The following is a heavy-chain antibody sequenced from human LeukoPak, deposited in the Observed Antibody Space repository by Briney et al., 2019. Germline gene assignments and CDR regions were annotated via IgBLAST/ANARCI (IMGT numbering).Heavy chain of an antibody. CDR3: AREETSMGATGGWFDP. D-gene: IGHD1-26*01. Sequence: ASVKVSCKASGYTFTDYYMHWVRQAPGQGLEWMGWLNPNSGDTNYAQKFQGRVTMTRDTSISTAYMELSRLRSDDTAVYYCAREETSMGATGGWFDPWGQGTLVTVSS. CDR1: GYTFTDYY. V-gene: IGHV1-2*02. CDR2: LNPNSGDT. J-gene: IGHJ5*02.